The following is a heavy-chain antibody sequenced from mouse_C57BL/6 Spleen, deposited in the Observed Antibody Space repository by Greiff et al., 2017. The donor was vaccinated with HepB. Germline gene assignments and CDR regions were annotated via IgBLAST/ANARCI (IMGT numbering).Heavy chain of an antibody. CDR3: ARLNEYYFDY. V-gene: IGHV5-6*01. Sequence: VQLKESGGDLVKPGGSLKLSCAASGFTFSSYVMSWVRQTPDKRLEWVATISSGGSYTYYPDIVKGRFTISRDNAKNTLYLQMSSLKSEDTAMYYCARLNEYYFDYWGQGTTLTVSS. J-gene: IGHJ2*01. CDR2: ISSGGSYT. CDR1: GFTFSSYV.